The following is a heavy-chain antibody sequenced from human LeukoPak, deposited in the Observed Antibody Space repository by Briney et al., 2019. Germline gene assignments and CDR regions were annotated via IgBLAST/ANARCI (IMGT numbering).Heavy chain of an antibody. J-gene: IGHJ4*02. D-gene: IGHD4/OR15-4a*01. V-gene: IGHV3-30*02. Sequence: GGSLRLSCAASGFTFSNYGMRWVRQAPGKGLEWVAFIRYDGSNKYYADSVNRRFTISRDNSKNTLYLQMNILRAEDTAVYYCAKDSNYILDYWGQGTLVTVSS. CDR1: GFTFSNYG. CDR2: IRYDGSNK. CDR3: AKDSNYILDY.